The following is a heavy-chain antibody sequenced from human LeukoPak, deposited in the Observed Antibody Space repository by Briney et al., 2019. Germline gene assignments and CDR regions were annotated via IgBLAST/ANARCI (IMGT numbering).Heavy chain of an antibody. V-gene: IGHV4-59*01. CDR1: GGPISSYY. CDR2: IYYSGST. CDR3: ARGPSRVYFDY. J-gene: IGHJ4*02. Sequence: PWGTLNPTWRARGGPISSYYWRWVGKLQGKGLEWIGYIYYSGSTNYNPSLKSRVTISVDTSKNQFSLKLSSVTAADTAVYYCARGPSRVYFDYWGQGTLVTVSS.